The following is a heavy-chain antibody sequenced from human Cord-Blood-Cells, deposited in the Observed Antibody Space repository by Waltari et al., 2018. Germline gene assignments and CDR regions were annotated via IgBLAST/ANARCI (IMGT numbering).Heavy chain of an antibody. CDR2: INHSGST. V-gene: IGHV4-34*01. Sequence: QVQLQQWGAGLLKPSETLSLTCAVYGGSFSGYYWSWIRQPPGKGLEWIGEINHSGSTTYNPSLKSRVTISVDTSKNQFSLKLSSVTAADTAVYYCARGLWQWLAIDYWGQGTLVTVSS. CDR1: GGSFSGYY. J-gene: IGHJ4*02. CDR3: ARGLWQWLAIDY. D-gene: IGHD6-19*01.